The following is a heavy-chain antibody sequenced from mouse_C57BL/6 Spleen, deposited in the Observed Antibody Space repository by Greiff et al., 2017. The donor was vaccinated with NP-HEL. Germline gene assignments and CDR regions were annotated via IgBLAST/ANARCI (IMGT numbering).Heavy chain of an antibody. D-gene: IGHD1-1*01. CDR1: GFTFSSYA. CDR2: ISSGGDYI. J-gene: IGHJ2*01. Sequence: EVMLVESGEGLVKPGGSLKLSCAASGFTFSSYAMSWVRQTPEKRLEWVAYISSGGDYIYYADTVKGRFTISRDNARNTLYLQMSSLKSEDTAMYYCTRTHYYGSSLYYFDYWGQGTTLTVSS. CDR3: TRTHYYGSSLYYFDY. V-gene: IGHV5-9-1*02.